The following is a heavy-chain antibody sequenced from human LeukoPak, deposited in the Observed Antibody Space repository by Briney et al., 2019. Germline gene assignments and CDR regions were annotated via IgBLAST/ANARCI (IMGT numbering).Heavy chain of an antibody. CDR2: IYHSGST. CDR3: ARLERWLPRHYYYMDV. Sequence: PSETLSLTCTVSGYSISSGYYWGWIRQPPGKGLEWIGSIYHSGSTYYNPSLKSRVTISVDTSKNQFSLKLSSVTAADTAVYYCARLERWLPRHYYYMDVWGKGTTVTISS. D-gene: IGHD5-24*01. V-gene: IGHV4-38-2*02. CDR1: GYSISSGYY. J-gene: IGHJ6*03.